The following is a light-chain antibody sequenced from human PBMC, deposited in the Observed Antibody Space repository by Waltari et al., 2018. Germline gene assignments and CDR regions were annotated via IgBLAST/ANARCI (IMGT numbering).Light chain of an antibody. V-gene: IGKV1-5*03. J-gene: IGKJ2*01. CDR1: QTITNW. CDR3: QQYDNYPYT. Sequence: DIQMTQSPSTLSASVGARVPITCRASQTITNWLAWYQQKPGEAPKLLIYKASTLDMGVPSRFSGSGSGTEFTLTISSLQPDDFATYYCQQYDNYPYTFGQGTKLEIK. CDR2: KAS.